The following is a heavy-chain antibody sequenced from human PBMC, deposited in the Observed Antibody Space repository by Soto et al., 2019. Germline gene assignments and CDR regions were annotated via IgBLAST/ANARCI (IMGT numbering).Heavy chain of an antibody. CDR3: ARVLIVVVPAAIQWNGMDV. Sequence: PGGSLRLSCAASGFTVSSNYMSWVRQAPGKGLEWVSVIYSGGSTYYADSVKGRFTISRDNSKNTLYLQMNSLRAEDTAVYYCARVLIVVVPAAIQWNGMDVWGQGTTVTVSS. CDR2: IYSGGST. D-gene: IGHD2-2*02. J-gene: IGHJ6*02. CDR1: GFTVSSNY. V-gene: IGHV3-53*01.